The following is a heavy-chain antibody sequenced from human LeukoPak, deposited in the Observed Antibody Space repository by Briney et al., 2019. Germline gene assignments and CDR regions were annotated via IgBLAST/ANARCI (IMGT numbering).Heavy chain of an antibody. Sequence: GASVKVSCKASGGTFSSYALSWVRQAPGQGLGWMGRIIPILDVTNYAQKFQGRLTITADKSTSTAYMDLSSLRSEDTAVYFCARAGRGEIDYYYGMDVWGQGTTVTVSS. V-gene: IGHV1-69*04. CDR1: GGTFSSYA. J-gene: IGHJ6*02. CDR3: ARAGRGEIDYYYGMDV. CDR2: IIPILDVT. D-gene: IGHD5-24*01.